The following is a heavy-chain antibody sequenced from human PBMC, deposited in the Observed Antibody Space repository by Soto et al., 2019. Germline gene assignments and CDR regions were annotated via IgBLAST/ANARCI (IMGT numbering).Heavy chain of an antibody. Sequence: NPSETLSLTCTVSGGSISSYYWSWIRQPPGKGLEWIGYIYYSGSTNYNPSLKSRVTISVDTSKNQFSLKLSSVTAADTAVYYCARGQAEAGPARNWFDPWGQGTLVTVSS. CDR1: GGSISSYY. CDR3: ARGQAEAGPARNWFDP. CDR2: IYYSGST. D-gene: IGHD6-13*01. V-gene: IGHV4-59*01. J-gene: IGHJ5*02.